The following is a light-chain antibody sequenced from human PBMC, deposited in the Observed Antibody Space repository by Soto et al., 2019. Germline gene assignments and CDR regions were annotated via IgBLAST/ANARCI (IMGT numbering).Light chain of an antibody. CDR1: QDIGNY. CDR3: QQYNTFWT. Sequence: DIQMTQSPSSLSASVGDRVTISCQASQDIGNYLNWYQQKPGKPPRLLIYETYNLDTGVPSMFRGGGSGTDFNLTISSLQPDDFATYYCQQYNTFWTFGQGTKVEIK. V-gene: IGKV1-33*01. J-gene: IGKJ1*01. CDR2: ETY.